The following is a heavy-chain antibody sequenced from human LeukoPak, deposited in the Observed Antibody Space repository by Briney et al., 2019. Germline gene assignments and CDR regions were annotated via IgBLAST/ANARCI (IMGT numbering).Heavy chain of an antibody. D-gene: IGHD3-3*02. CDR1: GFTFRSYW. J-gene: IGHJ4*02. V-gene: IGHV3-74*01. CDR3: ARDGILGSHDC. Sequence: SGGSLRLSCAASGFTFRSYWMPWVRQTPGKGLEWVSHINNDGSDTSYADSVKGRFTITRDNAKNTLFLQMNSLRAEDTAVYYCARDGILGSHDCWGQGTLVTVSS. CDR2: INNDGSDT.